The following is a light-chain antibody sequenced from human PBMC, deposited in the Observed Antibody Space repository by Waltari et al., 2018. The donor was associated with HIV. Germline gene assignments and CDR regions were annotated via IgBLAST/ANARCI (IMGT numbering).Light chain of an antibody. V-gene: IGLV2-14*01. CDR1: SSDVGGSNY. Sequence: QSALTQPASVSGSPGQSTTISCTGTSSDVGGSNYVSWYQQHPGKAPKLMIYDVSNLPSGVSNRFSGSKSGNTASLTISGLQAEDEADYYCSSYTSSSTLVFGGGTKLTVL. J-gene: IGLJ3*02. CDR3: SSYTSSSTLV. CDR2: DVS.